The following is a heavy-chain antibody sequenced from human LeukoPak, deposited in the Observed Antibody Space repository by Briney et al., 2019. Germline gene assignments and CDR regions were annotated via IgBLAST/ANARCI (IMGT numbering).Heavy chain of an antibody. V-gene: IGHV3-7*01. CDR2: VKQDESEK. CDR1: GFTFSSYW. D-gene: IGHD6-19*01. J-gene: IGHJ4*02. CDR3: ARDFEITSG. Sequence: GGSLRLSCVASGFTFSSYWMSWVRQAPGKGLEWVANVKQDESEKYYVDSVKGRFTISRDNAKNSLYLQMNSLRAEDTAVYYCARDFEITSGWGQGTLVTVSS.